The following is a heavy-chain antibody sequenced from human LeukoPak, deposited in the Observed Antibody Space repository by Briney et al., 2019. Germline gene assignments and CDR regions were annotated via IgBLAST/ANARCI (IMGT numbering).Heavy chain of an antibody. Sequence: PGGSLRLSCAAYGFTFSSYSMNWVRQAPGKGLEWVSGISGSGATTYYADSVKGRFTISRDNSKNTLYLQMNSLRAEDTAVYYCAKHAQTTVTKPSFDYWGQGTLVTVSS. CDR2: ISGSGATT. J-gene: IGHJ4*02. CDR1: GFTFSSYS. CDR3: AKHAQTTVTKPSFDY. D-gene: IGHD4-17*01. V-gene: IGHV3-23*01.